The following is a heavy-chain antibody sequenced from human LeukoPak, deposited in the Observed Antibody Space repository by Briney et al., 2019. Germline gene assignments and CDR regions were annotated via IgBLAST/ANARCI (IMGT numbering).Heavy chain of an antibody. D-gene: IGHD3-16*01. V-gene: IGHV3-21*01. CDR3: ASSPPGGPIDY. CDR2: ISRDSRTI. CDR1: GFSFSSYS. J-gene: IGHJ4*02. Sequence: GESLRLSCAASGFSFSSYSMNRVRQAPGKGLEGVSIISRDSRTIVDADSVKGRFTISRDNAKNSLYLQMNSLRAEDTAVYFCASSPPGGPIDYWGQGVLVSVSS.